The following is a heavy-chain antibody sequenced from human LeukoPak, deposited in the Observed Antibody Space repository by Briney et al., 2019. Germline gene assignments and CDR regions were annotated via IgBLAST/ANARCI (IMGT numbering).Heavy chain of an antibody. CDR1: LFTVNNNF. V-gene: IGHV3-53*01. CDR2: IYSYGTT. Sequence: VGSLTLSCPPSLFTVNNNFMRWVRQAPGKGLDWVSVIYSYGTTYYADSVKGRFTISRDNSKKMLFLQMNSLRAADKAVYCCAGARNCGGACYQRDAFDLWGQGTMVTVSS. D-gene: IGHD2-21*02. CDR3: AGARNCGGACYQRDAFDL. J-gene: IGHJ3*01.